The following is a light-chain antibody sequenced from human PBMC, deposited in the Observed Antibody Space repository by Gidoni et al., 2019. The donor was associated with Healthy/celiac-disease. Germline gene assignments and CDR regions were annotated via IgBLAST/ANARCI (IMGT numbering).Light chain of an antibody. J-gene: IGLJ2*01. CDR1: SSAVGGYNY. CDR2: DVS. CDR3: CSYAGSLVV. V-gene: IGLV2-11*01. Sequence: QSALTQPRSVSGSPGQSVTISCTGTSSAVGGYNYVSWYQQHPGKAPKLMIYDVSKRPSGFPDRFSGSKSGNTASLTISGLHAEDEADYYCCSYAGSLVVFGGGTKLTVL.